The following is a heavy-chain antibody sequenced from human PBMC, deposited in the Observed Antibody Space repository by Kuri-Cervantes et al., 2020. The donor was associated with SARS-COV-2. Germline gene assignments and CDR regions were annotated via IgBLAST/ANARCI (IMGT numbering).Heavy chain of an antibody. V-gene: IGHV4-34*01. J-gene: IGHJ4*02. CDR3: ARQGWELFHWSNDLDY. CDR1: GGSFSGYY. D-gene: IGHD1-26*01. Sequence: SETLSLTCAVYGGSFSGYYWSWIRQPPGKGLEWIGEINHSGSTNYNPSLKSRVTTSVDTSKNQFPLKLSSVTAADTAVYYCARQGWELFHWSNDLDYWGQGTLVTVSS. CDR2: INHSGST.